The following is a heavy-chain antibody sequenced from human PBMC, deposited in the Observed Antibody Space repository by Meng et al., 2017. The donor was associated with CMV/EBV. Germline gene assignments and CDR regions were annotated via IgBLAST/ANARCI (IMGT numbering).Heavy chain of an antibody. CDR3: ARDVLRFFSAFDY. J-gene: IGHJ4*02. CDR2: ISSSSSYI. D-gene: IGHD3-3*01. Sequence: GGSLRLSCTVPGVTFSSYWMSWVRQAPGKGLEWVSSISSSSSYIYYADSVKGRFTISRDNAKNSLYLQMNSLRAEDTAVYYCARDVLRFFSAFDYWGQGTLVTVSS. CDR1: GVTFSSYW. V-gene: IGHV3-21*01.